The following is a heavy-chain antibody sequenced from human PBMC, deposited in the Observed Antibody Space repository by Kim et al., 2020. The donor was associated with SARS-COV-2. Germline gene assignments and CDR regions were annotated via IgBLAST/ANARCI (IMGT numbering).Heavy chain of an antibody. CDR3: ARDFGSAAPLGLNVDY. V-gene: IGHV1-2*02. CDR2: INPSNGGT. Sequence: ASVKVSCKASGYSFTGYHMHWVRQAPGQGLEWMWWINPSNGGTTYAQKFQGRVTMTRDTSISTAYMDLSSLISDDTAVYYCARDFGSAAPLGLNVDYWGQGTLVTVSS. CDR1: GYSFTGYH. D-gene: IGHD3-16*01. J-gene: IGHJ4*02.